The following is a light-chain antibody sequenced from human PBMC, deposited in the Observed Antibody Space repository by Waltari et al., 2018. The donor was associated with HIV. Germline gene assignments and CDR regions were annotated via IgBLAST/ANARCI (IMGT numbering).Light chain of an antibody. CDR2: SDD. J-gene: IGLJ2*01. CDR3: AAWNDRMNNSVVSGGYVI. CDR1: GSTLCHTG. V-gene: IGLV1-44*01. Sequence: QSLLTQPPSASATPGQTAAISCSGSGSTLCHTGVHWYHQFPAAAPKLLIHSDDQLASGVTDRFVGSKYDTSASLVIIGVQSDDEADYYCAAWNDRMNNSVVSGGYVIFGGGTRLTVL.